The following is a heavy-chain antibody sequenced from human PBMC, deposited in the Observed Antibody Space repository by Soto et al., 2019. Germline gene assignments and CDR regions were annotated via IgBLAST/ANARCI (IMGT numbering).Heavy chain of an antibody. CDR1: GYTFTSYG. Sequence: QVQLVQSGAEVKKPGASVKVSCKASGYTFTSYGISWVRQDPGQGLEWMGWISAYNGNTNYAQKLQGRVTMTTDTSTSTAYMELRSLRSDDTAVYYCARVEVVWLFSPPWDPWGQGTLVTVSS. CDR3: ARVEVVWLFSPPWDP. V-gene: IGHV1-18*01. CDR2: ISAYNGNT. D-gene: IGHD3-22*01. J-gene: IGHJ5*02.